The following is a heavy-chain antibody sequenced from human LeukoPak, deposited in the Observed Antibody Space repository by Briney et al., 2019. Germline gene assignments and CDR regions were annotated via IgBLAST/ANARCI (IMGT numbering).Heavy chain of an antibody. CDR1: GGSISSYY. J-gene: IGHJ4*02. D-gene: IGHD6-13*01. V-gene: IGHV4-59*01. CDR3: ARGVAAAGTGFDY. CDR2: IYYSGST. Sequence: SETLSLTCTVSGGSISSYYWSSIRQPPGKGLEWIGYIYYSGSTNYNPSLKSRVTISVDTSKNQFSLKLSSVTAADTAVYYCARGVAAAGTGFDYWGQGTLVTVSS.